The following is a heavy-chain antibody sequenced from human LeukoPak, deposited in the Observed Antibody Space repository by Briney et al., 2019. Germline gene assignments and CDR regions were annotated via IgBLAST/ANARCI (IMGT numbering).Heavy chain of an antibody. V-gene: IGHV1-2*02. CDR2: INPDSGGT. CDR1: GYTFTGYY. CDR3: ARGSVADSSGFDAFDI. Sequence: ASVKVSCKPSGYTFTGYYIHWVRQAPGQGLEWMGWINPDSGGTNYAQKFQGRVTMTRDKSISTAYMELSILRSDDTAVYYCARGSVADSSGFDAFDIWGQGTMVTVSS. D-gene: IGHD3-22*01. J-gene: IGHJ3*02.